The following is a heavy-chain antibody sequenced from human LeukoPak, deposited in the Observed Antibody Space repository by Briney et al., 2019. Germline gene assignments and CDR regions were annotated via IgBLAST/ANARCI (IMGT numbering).Heavy chain of an antibody. Sequence: GGSLRLSCAASGFTFSSYGMHWVRQAPGKGLEWVAFIRYDGSNKYYTDSVKGLFTISRDNSKNTLYLQMNSMRADDTAVYYCAKGRGWEASYYYYYMDVWGKGTTVTISS. CDR2: IRYDGSNK. CDR3: AKGRGWEASYYYYYMDV. J-gene: IGHJ6*03. V-gene: IGHV3-30*02. D-gene: IGHD1-26*01. CDR1: GFTFSSYG.